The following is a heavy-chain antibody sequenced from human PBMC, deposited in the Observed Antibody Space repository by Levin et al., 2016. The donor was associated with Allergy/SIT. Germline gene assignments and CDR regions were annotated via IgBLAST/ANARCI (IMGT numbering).Heavy chain of an antibody. J-gene: IGHJ3*02. Sequence: WVRQAPGQGLEWMGWINPNSGGTNYAQKFQGWVTMTRDTSISTAYMELSRLRSDDTAVYYCARLKLWFGELLGAFDIWGQGTMVTVSS. CDR2: INPNSGGT. V-gene: IGHV1-2*04. CDR3: ARLKLWFGELLGAFDI. D-gene: IGHD3-10*01.